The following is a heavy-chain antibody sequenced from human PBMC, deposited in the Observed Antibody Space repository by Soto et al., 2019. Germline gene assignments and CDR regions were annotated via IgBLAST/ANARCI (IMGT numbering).Heavy chain of an antibody. CDR3: ARVSGIYYYGMDV. Sequence: PSETLSLTCAVFGGSFSGYYGSWIRQPPGKGLEWIGEINHSGSTNYNPSLKSRVTISVDTSKNQFSLKLSSVTAADTAVYYCARVSGIYYYGMDVWGQGTTVTVSS. CDR1: GGSFSGYY. CDR2: INHSGST. J-gene: IGHJ6*02. D-gene: IGHD3-10*01. V-gene: IGHV4-34*01.